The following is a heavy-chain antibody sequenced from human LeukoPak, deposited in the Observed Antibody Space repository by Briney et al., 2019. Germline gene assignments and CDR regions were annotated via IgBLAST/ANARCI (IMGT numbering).Heavy chain of an antibody. Sequence: ASVKVSCKASGYTFTDYYMHWVRQAPGQGPEWMGWINPYNGGTNYAQKFQGRVTMTRDTSISTAYMELSRLRSDDTAVYYCARKGTVVTPSYYYYYMDVWGKGTTVTVSS. CDR1: GYTFTDYY. CDR2: INPYNGGT. V-gene: IGHV1-2*02. CDR3: ARKGTVVTPSYYYYYMDV. J-gene: IGHJ6*03. D-gene: IGHD4-23*01.